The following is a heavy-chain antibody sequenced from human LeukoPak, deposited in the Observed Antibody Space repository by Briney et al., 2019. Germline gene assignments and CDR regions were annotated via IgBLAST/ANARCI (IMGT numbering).Heavy chain of an antibody. J-gene: IGHJ5*02. Sequence: SETLSLTCTVSGGSMKDYYWSWIRQPPGKGLEWIGYIYYSGGTNYNPSLKSRVTISVDTSNNQFSLRLSSVTAADTAVYYCARDSWSNWFDPWGQGTLVTVSS. V-gene: IGHV4-59*01. CDR1: GGSMKDYY. CDR2: IYYSGGT. D-gene: IGHD2-8*01. CDR3: ARDSWSNWFDP.